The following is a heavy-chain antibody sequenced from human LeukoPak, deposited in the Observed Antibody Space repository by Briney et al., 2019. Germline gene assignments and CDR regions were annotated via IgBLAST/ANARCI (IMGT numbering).Heavy chain of an antibody. CDR2: INPNSGGT. J-gene: IGHJ3*02. CDR1: GYTFTSYG. V-gene: IGHV1-2*06. CDR3: ASQVGATTDAFDI. D-gene: IGHD1-26*01. Sequence: GASVKVSCKASGYTFTSYGISWVRQAPGQGLEWMGRINPNSGGTNYAQKFQGRVTMTRDTSISTAYMELSRLRSDDTAVYYCASQVGATTDAFDIWGQGTMVTVSS.